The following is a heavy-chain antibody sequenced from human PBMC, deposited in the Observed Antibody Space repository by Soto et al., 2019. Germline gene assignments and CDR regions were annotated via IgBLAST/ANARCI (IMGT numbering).Heavy chain of an antibody. CDR2: ISPYTGDT. J-gene: IGHJ6*02. CDR1: GYIFVNYG. D-gene: IGHD3-16*01. CDR3: AMVDNYVTPPPQDV. Sequence: QVQLVQSGDEMKKPGASVRVSCKASGYIFVNYGIAWVRQAPGQGLEWMGWISPYTGDTHSASKVQGRLTMTTDTSTSTCYMELRSLTSEDTAVYYCAMVDNYVTPPPQDVWGQGTTVTVSS. V-gene: IGHV1-18*01.